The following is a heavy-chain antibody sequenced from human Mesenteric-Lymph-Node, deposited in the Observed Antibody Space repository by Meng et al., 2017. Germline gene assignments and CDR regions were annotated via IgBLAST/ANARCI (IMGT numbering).Heavy chain of an antibody. CDR2: VNAASGNT. Sequence: QVQLAQSGAEVKNPGASVKVFCKTSGYSFTTYGIHWVRQAPGQSLEWMGWVNAASGNTRYSQKFQDRVTINRDTSASSAYMEVSSLRSEDTAVYYCAKSSLHAGTLYFDSWGQGTLVTVSS. V-gene: IGHV1-3*01. CDR3: AKSSLHAGTLYFDS. J-gene: IGHJ4*02. CDR1: GYSFTTYG. D-gene: IGHD2-21*02.